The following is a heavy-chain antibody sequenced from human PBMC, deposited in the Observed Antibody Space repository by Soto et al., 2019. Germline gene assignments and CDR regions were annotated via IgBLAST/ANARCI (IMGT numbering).Heavy chain of an antibody. CDR3: ARGPTGWFGYDY. V-gene: IGHV3-74*01. Sequence: EVQLVESGGGLVQPGGSLRLSRAASGFTFSTSWMHWVRQAAGKGLVWVSRINRDATTTNYADSVKGRFTISKDNAKNTLYLQMDSLTAEDPAVYYCARGPTGWFGYDYWGQGALVTVSS. D-gene: IGHD3-10*01. J-gene: IGHJ4*02. CDR2: INRDATTT. CDR1: GFTFSTSW.